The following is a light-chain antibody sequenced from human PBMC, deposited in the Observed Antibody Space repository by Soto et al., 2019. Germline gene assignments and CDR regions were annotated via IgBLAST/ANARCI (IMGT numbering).Light chain of an antibody. V-gene: IGKV1-39*01. CDR3: QQSFTTLART. Sequence: IQLTQSPSSLSASVLDIFTMTFRASQSISRELNWYQQKPGKAPNLLIYGASSLQSGVPSRFSASGSGTDFTLTINGLQPEDFASYYCQQSFTTLARTFGQGTKVDIK. CDR2: GAS. J-gene: IGKJ1*01. CDR1: QSISRE.